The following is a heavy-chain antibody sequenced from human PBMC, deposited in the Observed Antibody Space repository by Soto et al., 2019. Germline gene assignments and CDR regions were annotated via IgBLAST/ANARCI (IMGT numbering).Heavy chain of an antibody. CDR2: IDPSDSYI. Sequence: GESLKISCKGSGYSFTTYWITWVRQMPGKGLEWMGRIDPSDSYINYSPSFQGHVTISTDKSISTAYLQWSSLKASDTAINFCARHMSLSMYTSTWYVDYWGQGTLVTVSS. CDR1: GYSFTTYW. V-gene: IGHV5-10-1*01. J-gene: IGHJ4*02. D-gene: IGHD6-13*01. CDR3: ARHMSLSMYTSTWYVDY.